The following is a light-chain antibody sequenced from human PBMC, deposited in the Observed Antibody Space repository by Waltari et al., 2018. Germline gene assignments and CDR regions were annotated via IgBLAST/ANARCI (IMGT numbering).Light chain of an antibody. CDR1: QSLVHSDGNTY. CDR2: KVS. V-gene: IGKV2-30*02. Sequence: DVAMTQSPLSLPVTLGQPASISCRSSQSLVHSDGNTYLNWFQQRPGQSPRSLIYKVSKRDSGVPDRCSGSGSGTDFTLKISRVEVEDVGVYYCMQGTHWPLTFGPGTKVDIK. J-gene: IGKJ3*01. CDR3: MQGTHWPLT.